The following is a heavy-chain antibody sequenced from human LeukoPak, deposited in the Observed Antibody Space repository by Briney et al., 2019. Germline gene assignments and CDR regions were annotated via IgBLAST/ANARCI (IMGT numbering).Heavy chain of an antibody. V-gene: IGHV4-39*02. CDR3: ARDRDYDFWSGSGDYYYYMDV. Sequence: PSETLSLTCTVSGGSISSSSYYWGWIRQPPGKGLEWIGSIYYSGSTYYNPSLKSRVTISVDTSKNQFSLKLSSVTAADTAVYYCARDRDYDFWSGSGDYYYYMDVWGKGTTVTVSS. D-gene: IGHD3-3*01. CDR2: IYYSGST. CDR1: GGSISSSSYY. J-gene: IGHJ6*03.